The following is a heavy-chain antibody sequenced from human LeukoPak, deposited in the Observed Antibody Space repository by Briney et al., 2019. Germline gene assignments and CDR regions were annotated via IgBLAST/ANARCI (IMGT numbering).Heavy chain of an antibody. CDR2: ISYDGSNK. CDR3: ASGQQLAPDY. D-gene: IGHD6-13*01. V-gene: IGHV3-30*03. CDR1: GLTFSSYG. J-gene: IGHJ4*02. Sequence: SGGSLRLSCAASGLTFSSYGMHWVRQAPGKGLEWVAVISYDGSNKYYADSVKGRFTISRDNSKNTLYLQMNSLRAEDTAVYYCASGQQLAPDYWGQGTLVTVSS.